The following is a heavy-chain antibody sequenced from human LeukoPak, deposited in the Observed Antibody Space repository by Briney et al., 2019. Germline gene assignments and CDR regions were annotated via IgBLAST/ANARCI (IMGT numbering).Heavy chain of an antibody. CDR3: ARAAPYYYDSSGYSAFDS. D-gene: IGHD3-22*01. Sequence: GGSLRLSCVASGFTFRSYSVHWVRQAPGKGLEWVSYISSTSSTIYYADSVKGRFTISRDNAKNSLYLQMNSLRDEDTAVYYCARAAPYYYDSSGYSAFDSWGQGTMVTVSA. J-gene: IGHJ3*02. CDR1: GFTFRSYS. V-gene: IGHV3-48*02. CDR2: ISSTSSTI.